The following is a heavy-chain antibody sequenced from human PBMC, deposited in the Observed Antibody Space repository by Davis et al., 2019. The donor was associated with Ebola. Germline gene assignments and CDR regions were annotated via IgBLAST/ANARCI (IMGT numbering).Heavy chain of an antibody. CDR1: GFTFSDYY. J-gene: IGHJ6*02. V-gene: IGHV3-74*01. CDR3: ARDAYGCSSTSCYYYYGMDV. CDR2: INSDGSST. D-gene: IGHD2-2*01. Sequence: GESLKISCAASGFTFSDYYMSWLRQAPGKGLVWVSRINSDGSSTSYADSVKGRFTISRDNAKNTLYLQMNSLRAEDTAVYYCARDAYGCSSTSCYYYYGMDVWGQGTTVTVSS.